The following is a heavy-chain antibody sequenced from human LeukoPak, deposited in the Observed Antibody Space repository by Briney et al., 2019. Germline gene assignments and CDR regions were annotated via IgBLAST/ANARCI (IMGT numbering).Heavy chain of an antibody. D-gene: IGHD1-26*01. CDR2: ISSSSNTI. V-gene: IGHV3-48*04. J-gene: IGHJ4*02. CDR3: ARGGVSGSHDY. Sequence: GGSLRLSCAASGFTFNIYSMNWDRQAPGKGLEWVSYISSSSNTIYYADSVKGRFTISRDNAKKSLYLQMNSLRAEDTAVYYCARGGVSGSHDYWGQGTLVTVSS. CDR1: GFTFNIYS.